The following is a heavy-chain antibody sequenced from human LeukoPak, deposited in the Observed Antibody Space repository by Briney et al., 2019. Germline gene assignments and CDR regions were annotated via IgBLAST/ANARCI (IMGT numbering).Heavy chain of an antibody. D-gene: IGHD3-22*01. J-gene: IGHJ4*02. CDR2: ISSSSSTI. CDR1: GFTFSSYS. V-gene: IGHV3-48*04. Sequence: GGSLRLSCAASGFTFSSYSMNWVRQAPGEGLEWVSYISSSSSTIYYADSVKGRFTISRDNAKNSLYLQMNSLRAEDTAVYYCARRSSGYYAWVFDYWGQGTLVTVSS. CDR3: ARRSSGYYAWVFDY.